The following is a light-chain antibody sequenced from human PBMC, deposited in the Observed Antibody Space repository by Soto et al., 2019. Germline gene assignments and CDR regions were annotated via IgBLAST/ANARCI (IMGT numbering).Light chain of an antibody. CDR2: DDS. CDR3: QVWDSSSDHLDV. CDR1: NIGSKS. V-gene: IGLV3-21*02. Sequence: SYELTQPPSVSVAPGQTARSTCGGNNIGSKSVHWYQQKPGQAPVLVVYDDSDRPSGIPERFYGSNSGNTATLTISRVEAGDEADYYCQVWDSSSDHLDVFGTGTKLTVL. J-gene: IGLJ1*01.